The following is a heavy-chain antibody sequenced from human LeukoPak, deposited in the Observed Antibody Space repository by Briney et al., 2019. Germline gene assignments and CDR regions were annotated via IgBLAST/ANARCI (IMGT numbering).Heavy chain of an antibody. CDR1: GGSVTYTNYY. D-gene: IGHD3-3*01. Sequence: KPSEILSLTCTVSGGSVTYTNYYWGWIRQPPGKGLQWIGVIYYNGKTYYNPSLKSRVTVAVDTSKNQFSLKLSSVTAADTAVYYCARGGYYDFWSGYYPPPFDYWGQGTLVTVSS. J-gene: IGHJ4*02. CDR2: IYYNGKT. CDR3: ARGGYYDFWSGYYPPPFDY. V-gene: IGHV4-39*07.